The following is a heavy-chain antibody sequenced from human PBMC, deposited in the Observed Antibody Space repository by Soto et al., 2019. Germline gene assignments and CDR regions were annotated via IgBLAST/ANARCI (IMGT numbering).Heavy chain of an antibody. D-gene: IGHD6-13*01. V-gene: IGHV1-2*04. J-gene: IGHJ5*02. CDR2: INPNSGGT. CDR1: GYTFTCSY. CDR3: AREAYRAAAGTPRHWFDP. Sequence: ASVKVSCKASGYTFTCSYMHWLRQAPGQGLEWMGWINPNSGGTNYAQKFQGWVTMTRDTSISTAYMELSRLRSDDTAVYYCAREAYRAAAGTPRHWFDPWGQGTLVTVSS.